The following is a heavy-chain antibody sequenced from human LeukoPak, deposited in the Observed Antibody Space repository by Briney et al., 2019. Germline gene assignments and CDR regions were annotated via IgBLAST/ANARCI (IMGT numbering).Heavy chain of an antibody. D-gene: IGHD3-10*01. V-gene: IGHV3-7*01. J-gene: IGHJ4*02. Sequence: PGGSLRLSCAASGFTFSNYWMSWVRQAPGKGLEWVANIKQDGSEKYYVDSVKGRFTISRDNAKNSLYLQMNSLRAEDTAVYYCARVLLWFGELSTLDYWGQGTLVTVSS. CDR1: GFTFSNYW. CDR2: IKQDGSEK. CDR3: ARVLLWFGELSTLDY.